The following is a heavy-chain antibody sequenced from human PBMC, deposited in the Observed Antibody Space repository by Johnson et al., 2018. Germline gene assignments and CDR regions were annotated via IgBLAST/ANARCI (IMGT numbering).Heavy chain of an antibody. CDR3: ARDQRPYSSGWYVDVFDI. D-gene: IGHD6-19*01. V-gene: IGHV3-30*04. CDR1: GCTFTSYA. Sequence: QVQLVESGGGVVQXGRSLRLXCAASGCTFTSYAMYWVRQAPGKGLEWVAVLSYDGSNEYYADSVKGRFTISRDNTKNSLYLQMNSLRAEDTAVYYCARDQRPYSSGWYVDVFDIWGQGTMVTVSS. CDR2: LSYDGSNE. J-gene: IGHJ3*02.